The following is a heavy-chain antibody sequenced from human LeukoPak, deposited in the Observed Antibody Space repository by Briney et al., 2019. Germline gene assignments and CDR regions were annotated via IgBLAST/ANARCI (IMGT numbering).Heavy chain of an antibody. J-gene: IGHJ5*02. CDR2: ISSSSSYI. CDR3: ARFRVEYSSSNWFDP. Sequence: GGSLRLSCAASGFTFSSYSMNWVRQAPGKGLEWVSSISSSSSYIYYADSVKGRFTISRDNAKNSPYLQMNSLRAEDTAVYYCARFRVEYSSSNWFDPWGQGTLVTVSS. CDR1: GFTFSSYS. D-gene: IGHD6-6*01. V-gene: IGHV3-21*01.